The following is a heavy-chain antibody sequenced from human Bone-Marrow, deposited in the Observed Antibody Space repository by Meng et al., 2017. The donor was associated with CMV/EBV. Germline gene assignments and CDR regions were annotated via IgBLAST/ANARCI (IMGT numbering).Heavy chain of an antibody. V-gene: IGHV3-74*01. CDR2: ISDDGTNT. J-gene: IGHJ3*02. D-gene: IGHD4-23*01. Sequence: GGSLRLSCEASGFGFSDYWMHWVRQDPGKGLMWVSRISDDGTNTDYAESVKGRFTISRDNAKSTLYLQMNSLRVEDTAIYYCARDAPVITPHHDGFDIWGQGKLVAVSS. CDR3: ARDAPVITPHHDGFDI. CDR1: GFGFSDYW.